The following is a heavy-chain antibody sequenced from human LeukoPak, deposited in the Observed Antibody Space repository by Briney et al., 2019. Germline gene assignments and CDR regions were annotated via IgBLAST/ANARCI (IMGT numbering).Heavy chain of an antibody. CDR1: GFTFSFYG. Sequence: GGSLRLSCAASGFTFSFYGMNWVRQAPGKGLEWVSGITGAGHTYYADSVQGRFTIYRDNSKNTLYLQMNRLGAEDTAIYYCVQDWAWGAFGYWGQGTPVTVSS. CDR3: VQDWAWGAFGY. D-gene: IGHD7-27*01. CDR2: ITGAGHT. V-gene: IGHV3-23*01. J-gene: IGHJ4*02.